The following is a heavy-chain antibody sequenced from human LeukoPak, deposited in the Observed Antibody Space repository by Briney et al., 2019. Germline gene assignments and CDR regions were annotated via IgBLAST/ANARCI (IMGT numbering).Heavy chain of an antibody. CDR2: IQEDGNEM. CDR3: ARIMTQQMVFDY. J-gene: IGHJ4*02. V-gene: IGHV3-7*01. Sequence: GESLRLSCAVTGLYFRIHWMSWVRQSKGKGMECEAKIQEDGNEMHYVDSVKGRFTISRDNAKNSLYLQMNSLRAEDTAVYYCARIMTQQMVFDYWGQGTLVTVSS. CDR1: GLYFRIHW. D-gene: IGHD6-13*01.